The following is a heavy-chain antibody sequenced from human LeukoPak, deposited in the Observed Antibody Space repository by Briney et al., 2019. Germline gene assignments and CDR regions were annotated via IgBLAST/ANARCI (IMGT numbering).Heavy chain of an antibody. CDR3: ARGYSSGDTCMDY. CDR1: GFTFSSYA. CDR2: IAVSVVST. D-gene: IGHD2-8*01. V-gene: IGHV3-23*01. J-gene: IGHJ4*02. Sequence: GGSLRLSCAASGFTFSSYAMSWARQAPGKGLEWVSGIAVSVVSTHYADSVKGRFAISRDNSKNTLHLQMSSLRAEDTAIYYCARGYSSGDTCMDYWGRGTLVTVSS.